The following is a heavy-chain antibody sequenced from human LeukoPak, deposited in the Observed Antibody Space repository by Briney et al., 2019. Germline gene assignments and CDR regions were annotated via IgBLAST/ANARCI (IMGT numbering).Heavy chain of an antibody. D-gene: IGHD3-10*01. V-gene: IGHV3-48*01. CDR1: GFTFSSYS. CDR2: ISSSSSTI. Sequence: GGSLRLSCAASGFTFSSYSMNWVRQAPGKGLEWVSYISSSSSTIYYADSVKGRFTISRDNAKNSLYLQMNSLRAEDTAVYYCARDLRFGPERENFDYWGQGTLVTVSS. J-gene: IGHJ4*02. CDR3: ARDLRFGPERENFDY.